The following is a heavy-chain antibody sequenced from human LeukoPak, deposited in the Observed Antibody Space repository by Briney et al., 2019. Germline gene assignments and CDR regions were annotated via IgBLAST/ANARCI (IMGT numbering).Heavy chain of an antibody. Sequence: GGFLRLSCAASGFTFSNYNMNWVRQAPGKGLEWVSSITSTSSYMYYADSVKGRFTISRGNAKNSLYLQMNSLRAEDTAVYYCARDCGGDCYLDYWGQGTLVTVSS. D-gene: IGHD2-21*02. CDR1: GFTFSNYN. J-gene: IGHJ4*02. CDR3: ARDCGGDCYLDY. V-gene: IGHV3-21*06. CDR2: ITSTSSYM.